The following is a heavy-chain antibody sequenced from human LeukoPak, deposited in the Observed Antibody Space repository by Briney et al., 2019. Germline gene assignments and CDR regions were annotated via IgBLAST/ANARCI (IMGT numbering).Heavy chain of an antibody. CDR1: GYTFTSYY. V-gene: IGHV1-46*01. J-gene: IGHJ4*02. CDR2: INPSGGST. CDR3: ATDLFSPLAGAFDY. Sequence: ASVKVSCKASGYTFTSYYMHWVRQAPGQGLEWMGIINPSGGSTSYAQKFQGRVTMTEDTSTDTAYMELSSLRSEDTAVYYCATDLFSPLAGAFDYWGQGTLVTVSS. D-gene: IGHD6-19*01.